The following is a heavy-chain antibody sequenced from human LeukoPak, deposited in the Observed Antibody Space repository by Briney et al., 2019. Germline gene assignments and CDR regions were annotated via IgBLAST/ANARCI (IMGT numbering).Heavy chain of an antibody. V-gene: IGHV7-4-1*02. J-gene: IGHJ4*02. Sequence: ASVKVSCKASGYAFTSYAIVWVRQAPGQGLEWMGWINTNTGNPTYAQGFTGRFVFSLDTSVSTAYLQISSLKAEDTAVYYCARERRSTVTTYFGYWGQGTLVTVSS. CDR3: ARERRSTVTTYFGY. CDR1: GYAFTSYA. CDR2: INTNTGNP. D-gene: IGHD4-17*01.